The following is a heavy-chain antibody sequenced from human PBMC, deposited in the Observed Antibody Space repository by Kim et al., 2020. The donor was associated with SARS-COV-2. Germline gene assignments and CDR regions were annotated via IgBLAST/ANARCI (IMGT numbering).Heavy chain of an antibody. CDR1: GYTFTSYG. V-gene: IGHV1-18*04. D-gene: IGHD3-22*01. CDR2: IIAYNGNT. CDR3: AGERYYYDSSGYLYYYYYGMDV. J-gene: IGHJ6*02. Sequence: ASVKVSCKASGYTFTSYGISWVRQAPGQGLEWMGWIIAYNGNTNYAQKLQGRVTMTTDTSTSTAYMELRSLRSDDTAMYYCAGERYYYDSSGYLYYYYYGMDVWGQGTTVTVSS.